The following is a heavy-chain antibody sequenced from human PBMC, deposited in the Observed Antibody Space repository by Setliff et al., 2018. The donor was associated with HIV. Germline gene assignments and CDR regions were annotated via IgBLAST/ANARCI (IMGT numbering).Heavy chain of an antibody. CDR1: GISISNSNSY. J-gene: IGHJ6*02. CDR2: IYYSGST. CDR3: ARDSPLHDHGDYGLGYYGMDV. Sequence: SETLSLTCTVYGISISNSNSYGGWIRQTPGKRLEWLASIYYSGSTAYNPSLSSRLTISVDTSKNHFSLKLSSVTAADTAVYYCARDSPLHDHGDYGLGYYGMDVWGQGTTVTVSS. V-gene: IGHV4-39*07. D-gene: IGHD4-17*01.